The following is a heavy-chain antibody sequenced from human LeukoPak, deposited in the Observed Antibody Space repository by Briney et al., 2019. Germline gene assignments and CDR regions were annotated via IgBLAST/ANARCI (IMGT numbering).Heavy chain of an antibody. D-gene: IGHD2-15*01. CDR2: IYYSGST. CDR1: GGSISSRSYY. V-gene: IGHV4-39*01. Sequence: PSETLSLTCTVSGGSISSRSYYWGWIRQPPGKGLEWIGSIYYSGSTYYNPSLQSRVTISVDASKNQFSLKLNSVTAADTAVYYCASFYCSGGSCYQYFSYYYMDVWGKGTTVTISS. J-gene: IGHJ6*03. CDR3: ASFYCSGGSCYQYFSYYYMDV.